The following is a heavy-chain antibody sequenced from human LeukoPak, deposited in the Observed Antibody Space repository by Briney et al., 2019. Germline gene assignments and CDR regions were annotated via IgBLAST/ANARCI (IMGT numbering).Heavy chain of an antibody. CDR3: ASSFSRTYYYDSSGYHTLGY. D-gene: IGHD3-22*01. Sequence: ASVKVSCKASGYTFTGYYMHWVRQAPGQGLEWMGWINPNSGGTNYAQKFQGRVTMTRDTSISTAYMELSRLRSEDTAVYYCASSFSRTYYYDSSGYHTLGYWGQGTLVTVSS. J-gene: IGHJ4*02. CDR1: GYTFTGYY. CDR2: INPNSGGT. V-gene: IGHV1-2*02.